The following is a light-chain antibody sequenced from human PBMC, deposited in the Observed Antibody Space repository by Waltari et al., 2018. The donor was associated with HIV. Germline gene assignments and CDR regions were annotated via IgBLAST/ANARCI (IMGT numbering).Light chain of an antibody. Sequence: EKVMTQSPPTLSVSPGERATLSCRASQTINNNLAWYQQKPGQAPQLLIYGASTRAAGVPARFSGSGSGTEFTLTITSLQSEDLAIYYCQQYNNWPQTFGQGTKVEIK. V-gene: IGKV3-15*01. CDR2: GAS. CDR3: QQYNNWPQT. J-gene: IGKJ2*01. CDR1: QTINNN.